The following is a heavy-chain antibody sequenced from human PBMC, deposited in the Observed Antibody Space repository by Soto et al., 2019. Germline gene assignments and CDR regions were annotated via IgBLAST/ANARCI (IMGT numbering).Heavy chain of an antibody. V-gene: IGHV2-5*01. CDR3: AHRRPTATAISGPSAFDF. Sequence: QITLKESGPTLVKPTQTLTLTCSFSGFSLTNSGVAVGWIRQPPGKALEWLSLIYWNDDRRYRPSLKSRLTITKDTSKNQVVLTMTNMDPVDTATYYCAHRRPTATAISGPSAFDFWGQGTLVTVSS. D-gene: IGHD4-17*01. CDR1: GFSLTNSGVA. J-gene: IGHJ4*02. CDR2: IYWNDDR.